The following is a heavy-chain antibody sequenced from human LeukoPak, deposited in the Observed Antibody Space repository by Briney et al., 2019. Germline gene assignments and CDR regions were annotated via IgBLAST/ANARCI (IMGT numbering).Heavy chain of an antibody. CDR2: IYTSGST. D-gene: IGHD6-13*01. J-gene: IGHJ4*02. V-gene: IGHV4-61*02. Sequence: PSETLSLTGTVSGGSISSGSYYWSWIRQPAGKGLEWIGRIYTSGSTNYNPSLKSRVTISVDTSKNQFSLKLSSVTAADTAVYYCARQSSSWYYFDYWGQGTLVTVSS. CDR1: GGSISSGSYY. CDR3: ARQSSSWYYFDY.